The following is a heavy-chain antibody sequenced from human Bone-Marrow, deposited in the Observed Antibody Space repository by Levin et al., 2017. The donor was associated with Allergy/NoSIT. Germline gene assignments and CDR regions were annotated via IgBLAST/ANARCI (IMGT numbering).Heavy chain of an antibody. D-gene: IGHD2-15*01. CDR2: IYYTGTT. J-gene: IGHJ4*02. V-gene: IGHV4-61*01. CDR1: GGSVSSGSYH. Sequence: SETLSLTCTVSGGSVSSGSYHWSWIRQAPGKRLEWIGFIYYTGTTNYNPSLKSRVTISRDTSKNQFSLNLSSVTAADTAVYHCARGPHYCSSGSCYSAPSDYWGQGTLVTVSS. CDR3: ARGPHYCSSGSCYSAPSDY.